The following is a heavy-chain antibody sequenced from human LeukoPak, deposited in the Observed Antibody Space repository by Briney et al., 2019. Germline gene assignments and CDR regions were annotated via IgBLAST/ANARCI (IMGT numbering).Heavy chain of an antibody. V-gene: IGHV4-31*01. CDR2: IYYSGST. Sequence: PSQTLSLTCTVSGGSIGSGGYYWSWIRQHPGKGLEWIGYIYYSGSTYYNPSLRSQVNISLDTSKNQFSLKLNSVTAADTAVYYCARAGDLDYWGQGTLVTVSS. J-gene: IGHJ4*02. CDR1: GGSIGSGGYY. CDR3: ARAGDLDY.